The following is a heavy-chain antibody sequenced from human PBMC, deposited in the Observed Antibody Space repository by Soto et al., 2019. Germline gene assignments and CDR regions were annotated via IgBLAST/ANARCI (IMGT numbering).Heavy chain of an antibody. CDR1: GFTFTSYG. CDR3: ARDSAVVTATISYFDH. D-gene: IGHD2-15*01. V-gene: IGHV3-33*01. CDR2: IWYDGSNK. J-gene: IGHJ4*02. Sequence: SGGSLRLSCAASGFTFTSYGMHWVRQAPGKGLEWVAVIWYDGSNKYYADSVKGRFTISRDNSKHTLYLQMNSLRAEDTAVYYCARDSAVVTATISYFDHWGQGTLVTVSS.